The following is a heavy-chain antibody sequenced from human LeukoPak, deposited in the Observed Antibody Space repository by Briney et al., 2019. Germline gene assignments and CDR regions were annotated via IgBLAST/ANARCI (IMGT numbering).Heavy chain of an antibody. D-gene: IGHD6-19*01. V-gene: IGHV3-23*01. CDR1: GFTFSSYA. J-gene: IGHJ5*02. CDR3: AKAVERYSSGWYPPGWFDP. Sequence: GGSLRLSCAASGFTFSSYAMSWVRQAPGKGLEWVSAISGSGGSTYYADSVKGRFTISRDNSKNTLYLQMNSLRAEDTAVYYCAKAVERYSSGWYPPGWFDPWGQGTLVTVSS. CDR2: ISGSGGST.